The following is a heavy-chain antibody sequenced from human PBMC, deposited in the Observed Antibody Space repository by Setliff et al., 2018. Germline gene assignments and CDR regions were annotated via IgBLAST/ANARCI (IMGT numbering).Heavy chain of an antibody. V-gene: IGHV1-3*03. J-gene: IGHJ3*02. D-gene: IGHD6-19*01. CDR1: GYTFTLYA. Sequence: ASVKVSCKASGYTFTLYALHWVRQAPGQRLEWMGWMNIDNGKTGYSQEFQDRVTFTRDTSADTAYMELTRLRSDDMAVYYCASSESVGAFDIWGQGTMVTVSS. CDR3: ASSESVGAFDI. CDR2: MNIDNGKT.